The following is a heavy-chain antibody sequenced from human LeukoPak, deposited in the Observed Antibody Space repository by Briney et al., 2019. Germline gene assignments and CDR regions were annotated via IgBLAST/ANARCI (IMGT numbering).Heavy chain of an antibody. D-gene: IGHD5-18*01. CDR3: ARASGYSYGYYLDY. CDR1: GFTFSSYA. Sequence: GGSLRLSCAASGFTFSSYAMNWVRQAPGKGLEWVSANSGSGGSTYYADSVKGRFTISRDNSKNTLYLQMNSLRAEDTAIYYCARASGYSYGYYLDYWGQGTLLTVSS. J-gene: IGHJ4*02. V-gene: IGHV3-23*01. CDR2: NSGSGGST.